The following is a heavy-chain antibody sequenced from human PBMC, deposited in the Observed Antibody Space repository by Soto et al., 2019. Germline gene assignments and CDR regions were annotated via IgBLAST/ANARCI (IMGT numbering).Heavy chain of an antibody. Sequence: GESLKISCAASGFTFSSYSMNWVRQAPGKGLEWVSSISSSSSYIYYADSVKGRFTISRDNAKNSLYLQMNSLRAEDTAVYYCAREYCSGGSCYPPTFGYWGQGTLVTVSS. J-gene: IGHJ4*02. CDR1: GFTFSSYS. D-gene: IGHD2-15*01. V-gene: IGHV3-21*01. CDR2: ISSSSSYI. CDR3: AREYCSGGSCYPPTFGY.